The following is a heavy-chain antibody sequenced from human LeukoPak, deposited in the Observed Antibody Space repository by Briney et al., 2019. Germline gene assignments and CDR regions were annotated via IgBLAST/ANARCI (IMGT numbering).Heavy chain of an antibody. Sequence: SQTLSLTCAISGDSVSSNTAAWNWIRQSPSRGLEWLGRTWYRSKWYNDYAVSVKSRITINPDTSKNQFSLQLNSVTPEDMAVYYCARGSHYYDSSGYYYVPPHFDYWGQGTLVTVSS. CDR1: GDSVSSNTAA. D-gene: IGHD3-22*01. V-gene: IGHV6-1*01. J-gene: IGHJ4*02. CDR2: TWYRSKWYN. CDR3: ARGSHYYDSSGYYYVPPHFDY.